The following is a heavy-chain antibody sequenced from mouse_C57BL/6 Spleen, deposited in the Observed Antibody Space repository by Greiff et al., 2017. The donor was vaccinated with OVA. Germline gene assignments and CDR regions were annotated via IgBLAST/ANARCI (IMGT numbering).Heavy chain of an antibody. V-gene: IGHV1-42*01. Sequence: VHVKQSGPELVKPGASVKISCKASGYSFTGYYMNWVKQSPEKSLEWIGEINPSTGGTTYNQKFKDKATLTVDKSSSTAYMQLKSLTSEASAVYYCAIPYYCGSSYNYIDYWGQGTTLTVSS. CDR2: INPSTGGT. CDR3: AIPYYCGSSYNYIDY. J-gene: IGHJ2*01. CDR1: GYSFTGYY. D-gene: IGHD1-1*01.